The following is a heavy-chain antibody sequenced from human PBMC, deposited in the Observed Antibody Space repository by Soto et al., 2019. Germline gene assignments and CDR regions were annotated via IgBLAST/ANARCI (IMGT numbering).Heavy chain of an antibody. CDR2: ISAYNGNT. V-gene: IGHV1-18*01. CDR3: ASGFLTYYYDSSGYYSYYYGMDV. Sequence: GASVKVSCKASGYTFTSYGISWVRQAPGQGLEWMGWISAYNGNTNYAQKLQGRVTMTTDTSTNTAYMELRSLRSDDTAVYYCASGFLTYYYDSSGYYSYYYGMDVWGQGTTVTVSS. D-gene: IGHD3-22*01. CDR1: GYTFTSYG. J-gene: IGHJ6*02.